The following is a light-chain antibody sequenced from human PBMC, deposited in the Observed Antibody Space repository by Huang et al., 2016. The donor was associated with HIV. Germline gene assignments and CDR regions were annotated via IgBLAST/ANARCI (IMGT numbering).Light chain of an antibody. J-gene: IGKJ1*01. CDR1: QSIRKF. CDR2: SAS. Sequence: DIQMTQSPSSLSASVGDRVTIACRASQSIRKFLNWYQQKQGEAPKLLMHSASSLQSGVPSRVSGSGSGTDFTLTITSLQPEDFATYYCQQTDNIPRTFGQGTKVVIK. V-gene: IGKV1-39*01. CDR3: QQTDNIPRT.